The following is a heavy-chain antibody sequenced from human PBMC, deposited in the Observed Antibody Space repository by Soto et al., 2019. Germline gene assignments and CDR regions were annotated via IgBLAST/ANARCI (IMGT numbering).Heavy chain of an antibody. CDR2: IYYSGST. Sequence: SETLSLTCTVSGGSISSYYWSWIRQPPGKGLEWIGYIYYSGSTNYNPSLKSRVTISVDTSKNQFSLKLGSVTAADTAVYYCARHERDCSGGSCYSRGGLDYWGQGTLVTVSS. J-gene: IGHJ4*02. V-gene: IGHV4-59*08. CDR3: ARHERDCSGGSCYSRGGLDY. CDR1: GGSISSYY. D-gene: IGHD2-15*01.